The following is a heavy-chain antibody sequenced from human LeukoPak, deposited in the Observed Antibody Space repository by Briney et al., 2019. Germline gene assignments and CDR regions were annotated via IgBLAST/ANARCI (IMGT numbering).Heavy chain of an antibody. J-gene: IGHJ4*02. CDR3: ARGRGSTSRY. CDR2: ISTYNGNT. Sequence: ASVQVSCKASGYTFTSYGITWVRQAPGQGLEWMGWISTYNGNTNYAQNLQGRVSMTTDTSTSTAYMELRSLRSDDTAGYYGARGRGSTSRYWGQGTLVTVSS. V-gene: IGHV1-18*01. D-gene: IGHD5-12*01. CDR1: GYTFTSYG.